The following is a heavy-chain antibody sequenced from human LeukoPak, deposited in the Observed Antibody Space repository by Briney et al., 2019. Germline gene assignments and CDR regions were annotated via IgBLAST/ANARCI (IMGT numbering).Heavy chain of an antibody. D-gene: IGHD5-24*01. Sequence: ASVNVSCKASGYTFTSYAIHLVRQAPGLGLEGMGWITPSGGTNYPQKFQGRVAITWDTSITTACMDLSRLTSDDTAVYYCARDRYGDGFAHLDYWGQGALVTVSS. CDR2: ITPSGGT. J-gene: IGHJ4*02. CDR1: GYTFTSYA. V-gene: IGHV1-2*02. CDR3: ARDRYGDGFAHLDY.